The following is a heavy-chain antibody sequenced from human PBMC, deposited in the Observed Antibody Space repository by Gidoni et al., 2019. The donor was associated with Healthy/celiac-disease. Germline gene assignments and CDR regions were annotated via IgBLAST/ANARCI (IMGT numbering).Heavy chain of an antibody. CDR3: ARQRTTDEDY. J-gene: IGHJ4*02. Sequence: QLQLQESGPGLVKPSETLSLTCTVSGGSISSSSYYWGWIRQPPGKGLEWLGSIYYSGSTYYNPSLKSRVTISVDTSKNQFSLKLSSVTAADTAVYYCARQRTTDEDYWGQGTLVTVSS. D-gene: IGHD4-17*01. CDR2: IYYSGST. V-gene: IGHV4-39*01. CDR1: GGSISSSSYY.